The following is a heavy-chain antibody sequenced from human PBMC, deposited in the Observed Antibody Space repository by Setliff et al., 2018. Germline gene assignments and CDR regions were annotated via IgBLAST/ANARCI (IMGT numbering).Heavy chain of an antibody. J-gene: IGHJ5*02. CDR1: GGSLNSGSYY. CDR2: LHTSGST. V-gene: IGHV4-61*02. CDR3: ARDNTILGATDH. Sequence: LSLTCAVSGGSLNSGSYYWSWIRQSTERGLEWLGRLHTSGSTTYNPALNSRVTISVDTSTNRFSLRLTSLTAADTAVYFCARDNTILGATDHWGQGTLVTV. D-gene: IGHD1-26*01.